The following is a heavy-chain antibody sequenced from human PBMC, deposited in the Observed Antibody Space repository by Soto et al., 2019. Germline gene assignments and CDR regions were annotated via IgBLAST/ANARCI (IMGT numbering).Heavy chain of an antibody. J-gene: IGHJ4*02. Sequence: GGSLRLSCAASGFTFSSYAMSWVRQAPGKGLEWVSAISGSGGSTYYADSVKGRFTISRDNSKNTLYLQMNSLRAEDTAVYYCAKGLGYCTNGVCYDEAAFDYWGQGTLVTVSS. CDR2: ISGSGGST. CDR1: GFTFSSYA. V-gene: IGHV3-23*01. D-gene: IGHD2-8*01. CDR3: AKGLGYCTNGVCYDEAAFDY.